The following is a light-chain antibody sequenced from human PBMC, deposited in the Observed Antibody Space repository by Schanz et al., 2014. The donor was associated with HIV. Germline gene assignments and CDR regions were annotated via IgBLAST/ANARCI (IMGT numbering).Light chain of an antibody. V-gene: IGKV1-5*03. CDR3: QQCVTYPYT. Sequence: DIEMTQSPSTLSASLGDRVTFTCRASQSISNWLAWYQQKPGKGPELLIYKASNLDSGVPSRFSGSGSGTEFTLTISSLQPDDFATYYCQQCVTYPYTFGQGTRLDVK. CDR1: QSISNW. J-gene: IGKJ2*01. CDR2: KAS.